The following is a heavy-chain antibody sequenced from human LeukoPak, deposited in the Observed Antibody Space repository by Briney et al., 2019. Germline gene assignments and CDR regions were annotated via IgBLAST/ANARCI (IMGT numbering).Heavy chain of an antibody. CDR1: GFTFSSYA. D-gene: IGHD3-22*01. CDR3: AKEKYYYDSSGYYYYFDY. Sequence: GGSLRLSCAASGFTFSSYAMSWVRQAPGKGLEWVSAISGSGGSTYYADSVKGRFTISRDNSKNTLYLQMNSLRAEDTAVYYGAKEKYYYDSSGYYYYFDYWGQGTLVTVSS. CDR2: ISGSGGST. J-gene: IGHJ4*02. V-gene: IGHV3-23*01.